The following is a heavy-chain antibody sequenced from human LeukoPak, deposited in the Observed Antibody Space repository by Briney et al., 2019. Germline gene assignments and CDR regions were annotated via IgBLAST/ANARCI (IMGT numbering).Heavy chain of an antibody. CDR3: ARSDYYGSGSYDY. D-gene: IGHD3-10*01. CDR2: IYYSGST. CDR1: GGSISSSSYY. Sequence: SETLSLTCTVSGGSISSSSYYWGWIRQPPGKGLEWIGSIYYSGSTYYNPSLKSRVTISVDTSKNQFSLKLSSVTAADTAVYYCARSDYYGSGSYDYWGQGTLVTVSS. V-gene: IGHV4-39*01. J-gene: IGHJ4*02.